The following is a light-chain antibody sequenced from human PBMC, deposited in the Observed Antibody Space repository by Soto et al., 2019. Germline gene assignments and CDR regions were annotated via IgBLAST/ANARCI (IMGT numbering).Light chain of an antibody. CDR1: QGISSY. V-gene: IGKV1-9*01. Sequence: IRLTQSPSSLSASFGDRVTITCRASQGISSYLAWYQQKPGRAPQLLIYGASTLQSGVPSRFSGSGSGTEFNLTINSLQTDDFATYYCQQYHIYSGTFGQGTKVDIK. CDR2: GAS. J-gene: IGKJ1*01. CDR3: QQYHIYSGT.